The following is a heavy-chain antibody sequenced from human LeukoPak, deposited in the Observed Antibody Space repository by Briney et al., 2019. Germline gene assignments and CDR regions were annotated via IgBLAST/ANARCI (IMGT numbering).Heavy chain of an antibody. CDR1: GFTFDKYG. V-gene: IGHV3-23*01. Sequence: GGSLRLSCATSGFTFDKYGIHWVRQSPGKGLEWVSSISDNGVFIYYSDSVKGRFTISRDNSRNTLYLQMNSLRAEDTAVYYCAKRVFGAFTAYFDYWGQGALVTVSS. CDR3: AKRVFGAFTAYFDY. CDR2: ISDNGVFI. D-gene: IGHD3-3*01. J-gene: IGHJ4*02.